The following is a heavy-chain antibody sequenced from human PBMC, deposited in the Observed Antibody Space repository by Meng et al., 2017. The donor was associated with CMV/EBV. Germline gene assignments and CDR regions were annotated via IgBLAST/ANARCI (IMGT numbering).Heavy chain of an antibody. CDR1: GGSFSGYY. J-gene: IGHJ4*02. Sequence: QVRPQAWGGGQLQPSETLSLTFAVYGGSFSGYYWSWIRQPPGKGLEWIGEINHSGSTNYNPSLKSRVTISVDTSKNQFSLKLSSVTAADTAVYYCARESMVRGEDWGQGTLVTVSS. V-gene: IGHV4-34*01. CDR2: INHSGST. CDR3: ARESMVRGED. D-gene: IGHD3-10*01.